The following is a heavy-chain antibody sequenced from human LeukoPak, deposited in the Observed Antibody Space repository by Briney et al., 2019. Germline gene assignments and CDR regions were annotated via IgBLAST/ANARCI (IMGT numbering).Heavy chain of an antibody. Sequence: SETLSLTCTVSGVSISSSSYYWGWIRQPPGKELEWIGYVYYSGNTNYNPSLKSRVTISVDTSKNQFSLRLSSVTAADTAVYYCARAPTRQQQLVYFDYWGQGTLVTASS. D-gene: IGHD6-13*01. CDR1: GVSISSSSYY. J-gene: IGHJ4*02. CDR3: ARAPTRQQQLVYFDY. CDR2: VYYSGNT. V-gene: IGHV4-61*05.